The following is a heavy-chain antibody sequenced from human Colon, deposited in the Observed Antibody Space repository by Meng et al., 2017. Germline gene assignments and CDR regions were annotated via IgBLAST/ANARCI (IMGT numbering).Heavy chain of an antibody. J-gene: IGHJ5*02. CDR1: GGSISSGGFY. V-gene: IGHV4-31*03. CDR2: IYYSGST. D-gene: IGHD4-17*01. Sequence: QGKLQDPGPGLVKPSQTLSLTRTVSGGSISSGGFYWSWIRQHPGKGLEWIGYIYYSGSTYYNPSLRSRVAISIDTSKNQFSLKLTSVTAADTAVYFCARTNYGDYNWFDPWGQGTLVTVSS. CDR3: ARTNYGDYNWFDP.